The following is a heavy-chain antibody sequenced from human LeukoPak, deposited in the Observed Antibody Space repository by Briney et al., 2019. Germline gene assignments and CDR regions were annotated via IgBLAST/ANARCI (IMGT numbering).Heavy chain of an antibody. CDR3: AKGRPYSSGNPDIGDY. D-gene: IGHD6-19*01. CDR2: IYSGTST. Sequence: GGSLRLSCAASGFTVSSNYMSWVRQAPGKGLEWVSVIYSGTSTYYADSVKGRFTISRDNSKNTVYLQMNSLRAEDTAVYYCAKGRPYSSGNPDIGDYWGQGTRGTVSS. V-gene: IGHV3-53*01. J-gene: IGHJ4*02. CDR1: GFTVSSNY.